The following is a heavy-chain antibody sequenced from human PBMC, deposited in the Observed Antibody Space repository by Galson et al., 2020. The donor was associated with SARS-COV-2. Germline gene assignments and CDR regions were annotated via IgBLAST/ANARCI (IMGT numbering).Heavy chain of an antibody. CDR2: IYYSGST. D-gene: IGHD6-19*01. Sequence: SQTLSLTCTVSGGSISSSSYYWGWIRQPPGKGLEWIGSIYYSGSTYYNPSLKSRVTISVDTSKNQFSLKLSSVTAADTAVYYCAGTGGYSSGWTVWGQGTLVTVSS. J-gene: IGHJ4*02. CDR1: GGSISSSSYY. CDR3: AGTGGYSSGWTV. V-gene: IGHV4-39*01.